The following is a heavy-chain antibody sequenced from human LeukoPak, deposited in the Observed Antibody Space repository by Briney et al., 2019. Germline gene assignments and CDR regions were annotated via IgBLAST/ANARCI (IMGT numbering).Heavy chain of an antibody. J-gene: IGHJ5*02. Sequence: ASVKVSCKASGYTFTSYDINWVRQAPGQGLEWMGWISAYNGNTNYAQKLQGRITMTRNTSVSTAYLELSSLRSEDTAVYYCARSYYSSSPGWFDPWGQGTLVTVSS. CDR1: GYTFTSYD. CDR3: ARSYYSSSPGWFDP. V-gene: IGHV1-8*01. D-gene: IGHD6-13*01. CDR2: ISAYNGNT.